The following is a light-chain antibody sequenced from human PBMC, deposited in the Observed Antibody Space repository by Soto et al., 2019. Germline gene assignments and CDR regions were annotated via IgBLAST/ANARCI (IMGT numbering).Light chain of an antibody. CDR2: DDN. CDR1: SSNIGGNS. Sequence: QSVMTQPPSVSAPPGQKVTISCSGSSSNIGGNSVSWYQQLPGTAPKLLIYDDNKRPSGIPDRFSGSKSGTSATLGITGFQTGDEADYYCGSWDSSLSAYVFGTGTKVTV. V-gene: IGLV1-51*01. J-gene: IGLJ1*01. CDR3: GSWDSSLSAYV.